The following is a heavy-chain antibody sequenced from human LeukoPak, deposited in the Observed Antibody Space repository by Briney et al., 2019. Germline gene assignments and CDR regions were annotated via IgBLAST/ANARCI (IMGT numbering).Heavy chain of an antibody. J-gene: IGHJ4*02. V-gene: IGHV7-4-1*02. CDR3: ARVPYDSSGYYVY. CDR2: VNTNTGHP. CDR1: GYNFTNYA. Sequence: GASVLVSCKASGYNFTNYALNWVRQTPGQGLEWMGWVNTNTGHPTYAQGFTGRFVFSLDTSVSTAFLQITSLKAEDTAVYYCARVPYDSSGYYVYWGQGTLVTVSS. D-gene: IGHD3-22*01.